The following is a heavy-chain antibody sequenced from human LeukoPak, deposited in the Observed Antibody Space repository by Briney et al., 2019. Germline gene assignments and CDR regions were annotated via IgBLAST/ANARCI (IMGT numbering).Heavy chain of an antibody. CDR2: VYYSGST. CDR1: GGSISTYF. J-gene: IGHJ4*02. Sequence: SETLSLTCTVSGGSISTYFWSWIRQPPGKGLEWIGYVYYSGSTNYSPSLRSRVTISVDTSKNQFSLKLSSVTAADTAVYYCARSYYSSGSYYDFDYWGQGTLVTVSS. CDR3: ARSYYSSGSYYDFDY. V-gene: IGHV4-59*01. D-gene: IGHD3-10*01.